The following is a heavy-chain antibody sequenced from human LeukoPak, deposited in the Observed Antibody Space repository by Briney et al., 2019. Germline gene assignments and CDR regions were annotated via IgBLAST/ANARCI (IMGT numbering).Heavy chain of an antibody. V-gene: IGHV1-18*01. D-gene: IGHD3-22*01. Sequence: ASVKVSCKASGYTFTSYGISWVRQAPGQGLEWMGWISAYNGNTNYAQKLQGRVTMTTDTPTSTAYMELRSLRSDDTAVYYCARAKAGYDSSGYLYFDIWGQGTMVTVSS. CDR2: ISAYNGNT. J-gene: IGHJ3*02. CDR1: GYTFTSYG. CDR3: ARAKAGYDSSGYLYFDI.